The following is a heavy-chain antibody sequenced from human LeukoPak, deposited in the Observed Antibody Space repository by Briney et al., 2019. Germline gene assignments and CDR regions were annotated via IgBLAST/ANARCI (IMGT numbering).Heavy chain of an antibody. CDR2: VTPSGST. Sequence: SETLSLTCAVYGGSFSAYNWSWVRQPPGKGLEWIGEVTPSGSTNYNPSLKSRVTISVDTSKNQFSLSLKSLTAADRAVYYCAGGSGSCYPSWGRGTRVTVSS. D-gene: IGHD6-13*01. CDR3: AGGSGSCYPS. CDR1: GGSFSAYN. V-gene: IGHV4-34*01. J-gene: IGHJ5*02.